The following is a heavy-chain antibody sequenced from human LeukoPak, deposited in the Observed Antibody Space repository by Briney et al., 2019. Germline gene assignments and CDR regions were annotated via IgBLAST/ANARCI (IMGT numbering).Heavy chain of an antibody. Sequence: PSQTLSLTCTVSGGSISSGDYYWGWIRQPPGKGLEWIGSIYHSGSTYYDPSLKSRVTISVDTSKNQFSLKLSSVTAADTAVYYCARHRGGSYEPFDYWGQGTLVTVSS. CDR1: GGSISSGDYY. J-gene: IGHJ4*02. D-gene: IGHD1-26*01. CDR2: IYHSGST. CDR3: ARHRGGSYEPFDY. V-gene: IGHV4-39*01.